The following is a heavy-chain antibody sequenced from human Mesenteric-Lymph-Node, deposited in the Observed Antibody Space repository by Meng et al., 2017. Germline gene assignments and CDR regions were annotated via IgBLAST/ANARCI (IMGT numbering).Heavy chain of an antibody. V-gene: IGHV4-4*02. CDR2: IHHSGST. J-gene: IGHJ4*02. D-gene: IGHD3-10*01. CDR3: ARNYLY. Sequence: QVQLQESGPGLVRPSGTLSLTCAVSGGSISSPNRWSWVRQPPGKGLEWIGEIHHSGSTNYNPSLTSRVNMSVDKSKNQFSLKLSSVTAADTAVYYCARNYLYWGQGTLVTVSS. CDR1: GGSISSPNR.